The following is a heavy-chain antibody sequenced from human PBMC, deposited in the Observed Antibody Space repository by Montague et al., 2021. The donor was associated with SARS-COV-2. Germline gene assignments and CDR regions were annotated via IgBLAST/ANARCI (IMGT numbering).Heavy chain of an antibody. D-gene: IGHD2-2*01. CDR2: INHSGST. V-gene: IGHV4-34*01. CDR1: GGSFSGYY. J-gene: IGHJ6*02. Sequence: SETLSLTCAVYGGSFSGYYWSWIRQPPGKGLEWIGEINHSGSTNYNPSLKSRVIISVDTSKNQFSLKLSSVTAADTAVYYCARGAVVVPAATEDYYYYYGMDVWGQGTTVTVSS. CDR3: ARGAVVVPAATEDYYYYYGMDV.